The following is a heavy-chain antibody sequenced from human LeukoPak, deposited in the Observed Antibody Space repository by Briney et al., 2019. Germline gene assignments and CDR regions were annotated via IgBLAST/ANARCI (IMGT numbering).Heavy chain of an antibody. D-gene: IGHD4-11*01. Sequence: SETLSLTCAVSGGSFNGYYWTWIRQPPGKGLEWIGEINHSGSANYNPSLMSRVAISLDTSKNHFSLNLSSVTAADTAVYYCARGQGTVTTHWGQGTLVTVSS. V-gene: IGHV4-34*01. CDR2: INHSGSA. CDR1: GGSFNGYY. CDR3: ARGQGTVTTH. J-gene: IGHJ4*02.